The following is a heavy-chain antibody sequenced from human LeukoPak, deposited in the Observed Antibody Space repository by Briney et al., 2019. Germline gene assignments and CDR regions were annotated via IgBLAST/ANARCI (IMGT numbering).Heavy chain of an antibody. Sequence: PSETLSLTCPVSGGSISSGGYYWSWIRQPPGKGLEWIGYIYYSGSTNYNPSLKSRVTISVDTSKNQFSLKLSSVTAADTAVYYCARGMGELYTYYYYGMDVWGQGTTVTVPS. CDR2: IYYSGST. CDR1: GGSISSGGYY. D-gene: IGHD2-2*02. V-gene: IGHV4-61*08. J-gene: IGHJ6*02. CDR3: ARGMGELYTYYYYGMDV.